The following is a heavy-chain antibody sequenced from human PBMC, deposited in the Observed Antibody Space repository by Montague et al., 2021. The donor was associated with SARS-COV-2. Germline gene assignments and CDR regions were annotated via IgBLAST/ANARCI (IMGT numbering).Heavy chain of an antibody. CDR2: IHHGGST. V-gene: IGHV4-34*01. CDR1: GGSFSTYS. CDR3: ARLGDGVVPSPTLGVGPYYSYYYMDV. J-gene: IGHJ6*03. D-gene: IGHD3-10*01. Sequence: SETLSLTCAVHGGSFSTYSWNWIRQPPGKGLEWIGEIHHGGSTNYNPSLKSRVTISADTSKNQFSLKLTSVAAADTAVYYCARLGDGVVPSPTLGVGPYYSYYYMDVWGNGTTVTVSS.